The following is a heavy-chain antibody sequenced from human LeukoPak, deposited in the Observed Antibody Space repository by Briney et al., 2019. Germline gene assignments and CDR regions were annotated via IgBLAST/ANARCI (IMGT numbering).Heavy chain of an antibody. CDR2: IYYSGST. J-gene: IGHJ4*02. V-gene: IGHV4-59*01. Sequence: SETLSLTCTVSGGSISSYYWSWIRQPPGKGLEWIGYIYYSGSTKYNPSLKSRVTISVDTSKNQFPLKLSSVTAADTAVYYCARGSFRSWYVDYWGQGTLVTVSS. CDR1: GGSISSYY. CDR3: ARGSFRSWYVDY. D-gene: IGHD6-13*01.